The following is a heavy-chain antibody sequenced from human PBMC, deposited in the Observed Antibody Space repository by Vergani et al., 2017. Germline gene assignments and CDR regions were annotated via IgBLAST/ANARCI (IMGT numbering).Heavy chain of an antibody. Sequence: EVPLLESGGSLKQPGGSVRLSCAASGFKFSTYAMHLVRQAPGKGLEWVSALPGGGGSTYYADSFKGRFIISRDNSRDTLYLQMNSLRPEDTATYCCVKDGGCYESFFDSWGQGTLVTVSS. V-gene: IGHV3-23*01. CDR3: VKDGGCYESFFDS. D-gene: IGHD1-26*01. CDR2: LPGGGGST. J-gene: IGHJ4*02. CDR1: GFKFSTYA.